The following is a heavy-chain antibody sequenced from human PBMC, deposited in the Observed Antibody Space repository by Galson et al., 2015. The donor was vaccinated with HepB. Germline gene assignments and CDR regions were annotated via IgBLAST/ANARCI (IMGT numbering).Heavy chain of an antibody. CDR1: GFTFGAYK. D-gene: IGHD3-10*01. V-gene: IGHV3-48*03. J-gene: IGHJ4*02. CDR2: ISSNGYMI. Sequence: SLRLSCAASGFTFGAYKMNWVRQAPGKGLEWISYISSNGYMIYYAESVKGRFTVSRDNARDSLYLQMNSLRVEDTAVYYCVRDDALWFWYFDSWGQGILVTVSS. CDR3: VRDDALWFWYFDS.